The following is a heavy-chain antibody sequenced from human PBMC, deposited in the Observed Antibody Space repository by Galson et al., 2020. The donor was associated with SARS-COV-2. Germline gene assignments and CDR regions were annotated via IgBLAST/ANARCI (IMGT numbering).Heavy chain of an antibody. Sequence: SETLSLTCTVSGGSISSYYWSWIRQPPGKGLEWIGYIYYSGSTNYNPSLKSRVTISVDTSKNQFSLKLSSVTAADTAVYYCARGLWSGLYYYYYYMDVWGKGTTVTVSS. D-gene: IGHD3-3*01. CDR1: GGSISSYY. CDR3: ARGLWSGLYYYYYYMDV. V-gene: IGHV4-59*01. CDR2: IYYSGST. J-gene: IGHJ6*03.